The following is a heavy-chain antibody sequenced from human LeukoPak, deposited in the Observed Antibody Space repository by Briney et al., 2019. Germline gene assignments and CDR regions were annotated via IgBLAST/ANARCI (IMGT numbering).Heavy chain of an antibody. Sequence: ALVKVSCKASGGTFSSYAISWVRQAPGQGLEWMGWISAYNGNTNYAQKLQGRVTMTTDTSTSTAYMELRSLRSDDTAVYYCARGRRASGLGDYWGQGTLVTVSS. CDR1: GGTFSSYA. V-gene: IGHV1-18*01. D-gene: IGHD5-12*01. J-gene: IGHJ4*02. CDR2: ISAYNGNT. CDR3: ARGRRASGLGDY.